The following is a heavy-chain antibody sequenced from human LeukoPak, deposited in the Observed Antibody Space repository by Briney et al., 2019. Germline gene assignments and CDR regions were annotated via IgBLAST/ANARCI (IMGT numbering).Heavy chain of an antibody. CDR1: GFTFTTYW. J-gene: IGHJ4*02. V-gene: IGHV3-23*01. Sequence: GGSLRLSCAASGFTFTTYWMTWARQAPGKGLEWVSTISGSGGSTYYADSVKGRFTISRDNSKDTLSLQMNSLRAEDTAVYYCATRSSTGNTKFDYWGQGILVTVSS. CDR2: ISGSGGST. CDR3: ATRSSTGNTKFDY. D-gene: IGHD1-1*01.